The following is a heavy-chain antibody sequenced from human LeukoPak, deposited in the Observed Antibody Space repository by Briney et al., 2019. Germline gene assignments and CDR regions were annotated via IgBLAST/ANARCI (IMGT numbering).Heavy chain of an antibody. D-gene: IGHD4-11*01. V-gene: IGHV3-21*04. CDR2: ISKSRNYI. J-gene: IGHJ4*02. Sequence: GGSLRLSCAASGFTFSRYNMNWVRQAPGQGLEWVACISKSRNYIYYADSVKGRFTISRDDAKSSLYLQMDSLRVEDTALYYCVREADSNYAAFDYWGQGTLVTVSS. CDR1: GFTFSRYN. CDR3: VREADSNYAAFDY.